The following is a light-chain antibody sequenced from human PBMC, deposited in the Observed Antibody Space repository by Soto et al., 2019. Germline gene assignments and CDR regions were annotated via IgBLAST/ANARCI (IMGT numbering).Light chain of an antibody. Sequence: EIVMTQSPATLSVSPGERATLSCRASQSVSSNLAWYQQKPGQAPSLLIYGASTRATGTPARFSGSGSVTEFTLTISSLQSEDFAVYYCQQYIRWPLTFGGGTKVDI. J-gene: IGKJ4*01. CDR2: GAS. V-gene: IGKV3-15*01. CDR3: QQYIRWPLT. CDR1: QSVSSN.